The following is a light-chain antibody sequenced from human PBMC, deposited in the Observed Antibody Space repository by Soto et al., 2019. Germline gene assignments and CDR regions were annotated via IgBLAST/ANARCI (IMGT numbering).Light chain of an antibody. Sequence: AIKITQSPAALSASVGDRVTLTCRASHGVRNDLGWYQQKPGKAPKLLIYAASNLQSGVPSRFSGSGSGTDFTLTISSLQPEDFATYYCLQHYIYPRTFGQGTKVAIK. CDR1: HGVRND. CDR2: AAS. CDR3: LQHYIYPRT. V-gene: IGKV1-6*01. J-gene: IGKJ1*01.